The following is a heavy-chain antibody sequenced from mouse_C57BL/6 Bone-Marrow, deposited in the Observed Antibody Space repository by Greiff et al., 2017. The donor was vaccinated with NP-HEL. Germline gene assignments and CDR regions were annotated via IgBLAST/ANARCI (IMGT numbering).Heavy chain of an antibody. Sequence: QVQLQQSGAELVMPGASVKLSCKASGYTFTSYWMHWVKQRPGQGLEWIGEIDPSDSYTNYNQKFKGKSTLTVDKSSSTAYMQLSSLTSEDSAVYYCARLAGKDYYYAMDYWGQGTSVTVSS. CDR1: GYTFTSYW. V-gene: IGHV1-69*01. CDR2: IDPSDSYT. J-gene: IGHJ4*01. D-gene: IGHD4-1*01. CDR3: ARLAGKDYYYAMDY.